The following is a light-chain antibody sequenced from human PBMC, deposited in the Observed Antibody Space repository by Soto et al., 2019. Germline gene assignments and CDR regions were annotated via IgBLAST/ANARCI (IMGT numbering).Light chain of an antibody. CDR1: QYVGTR. CDR3: HQRQSWPRT. CDR2: YTS. Sequence: EIVLTQSPATLSSSPGETATLSCRASQYVGTRLAWYQHKPGQAPRLLIYYTSNRATGIPARFSGSGSGTDFTLTINSLAPEDFAIYYCHQRQSWPRTFGQGTKGISN. V-gene: IGKV3-11*01. J-gene: IGKJ1*01.